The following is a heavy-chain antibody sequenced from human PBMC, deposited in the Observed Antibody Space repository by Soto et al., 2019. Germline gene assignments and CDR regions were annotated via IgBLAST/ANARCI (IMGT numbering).Heavy chain of an antibody. V-gene: IGHV1-69*02. J-gene: IGHJ6*02. CDR2: IIPILGIA. CDR1: GGTFSSYT. Sequence: QVQLVQSGAEVKKPGSSVKVSCKASGGTFSSYTISWVRQAPGQGLEWMGRIIPILGIANYAQKFQGRVTITADKTTSTAYMELSSLRSEDTAVYYCARAPDFTYYYYYGMDVWGQGTTVTVSS. CDR3: ARAPDFTYYYYYGMDV.